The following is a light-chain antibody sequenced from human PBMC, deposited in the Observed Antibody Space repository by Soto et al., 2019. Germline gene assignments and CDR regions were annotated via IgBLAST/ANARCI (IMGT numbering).Light chain of an antibody. CDR2: GAS. CDR1: QSVSSN. J-gene: IGKJ1*01. Sequence: EIVMTQSPATLSVSPGGRATLSCRASQSVSSNLAWYQQKPGQAPRLLIYGASTRATGTPPRFSGSGSGTEFTLIISSLQSEDFAVYYCQQYNNWPPVWTFGQGTKVDIK. CDR3: QQYNNWPPVWT. V-gene: IGKV3-15*01.